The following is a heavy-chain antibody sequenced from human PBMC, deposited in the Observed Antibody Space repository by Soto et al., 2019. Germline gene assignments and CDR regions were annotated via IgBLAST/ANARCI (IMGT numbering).Heavy chain of an antibody. CDR3: ATRGYSYGDAFDI. CDR1: GFTFSNYE. Sequence: GGSLRLSCAASGFTFSNYEMNWVRQAPGKGLEWVSYIGRSGGTIYYADSVEGRFTISRDNAKNSLYLQMNSLRPEDTAVYYCATRGYSYGDAFDIWGQGTMVTVSS. CDR2: IGRSGGTI. D-gene: IGHD5-18*01. J-gene: IGHJ3*02. V-gene: IGHV3-48*03.